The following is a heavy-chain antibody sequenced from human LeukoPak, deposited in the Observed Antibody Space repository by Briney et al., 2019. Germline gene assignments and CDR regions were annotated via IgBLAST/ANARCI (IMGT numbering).Heavy chain of an antibody. V-gene: IGHV3-30*19. CDR1: GYTFTGYW. J-gene: IGHJ4*02. D-gene: IGHD3-22*01. CDR2: ISYDGSNK. CDR3: ARALVYDSSGSYSPTFDY. Sequence: SCKAFGYTFTGYWMHWVRQAPGKGLEWVAVISYDGSNKYYADSVKGRFTISRDNSKNTLYLQMNSLRAEDTAVYYCARALVYDSSGSYSPTFDYWGQGTLVTVSS.